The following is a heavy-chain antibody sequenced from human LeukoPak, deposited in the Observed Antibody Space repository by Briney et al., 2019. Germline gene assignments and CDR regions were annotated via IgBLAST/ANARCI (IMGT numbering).Heavy chain of an antibody. V-gene: IGHV3-30-3*01. CDR3: AGDLRWLQTFDH. D-gene: IGHD5-24*01. CDR2: ISFDGSNK. CDR1: GFSFSDYA. J-gene: IGHJ4*02. Sequence: TGRSLRLSCAASGFSFSDYAMHWVRQAPGKGLEWVAVISFDGSNKNYADSVKGRFTISRDNSRNTLYLQMNRLAAEDTAVYFCAGDLRWLQTFDHWGQGTLVTVSS.